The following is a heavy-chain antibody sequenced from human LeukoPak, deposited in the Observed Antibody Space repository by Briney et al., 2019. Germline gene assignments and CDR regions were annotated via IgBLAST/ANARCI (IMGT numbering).Heavy chain of an antibody. D-gene: IGHD5-12*01. CDR2: ISYDGSNK. CDR1: GFTFSSYG. V-gene: IGHV3-30*18. Sequence: GGSLRLSCAASGFTFSSYGMHWVRQAPGKGLEWVAVISYDGSNKYYADSVKGRFTISRDNSKNTLYLQMNSLRAEDTAVYYCAKALRYSGYDGDYWGQGTLVTVSS. CDR3: AKALRYSGYDGDY. J-gene: IGHJ4*02.